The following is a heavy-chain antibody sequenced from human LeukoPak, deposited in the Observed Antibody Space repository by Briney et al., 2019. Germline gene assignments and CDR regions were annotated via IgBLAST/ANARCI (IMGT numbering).Heavy chain of an antibody. V-gene: IGHV5-51*01. CDR1: GYTFAIYW. CDR3: ARLSGGSALRNDAFHI. J-gene: IGHJ3*02. D-gene: IGHD1-26*01. Sequence: GESLNISCKGSGYTFAIYWIAWVRQMPGKGLEWMGIVYPDNSKAIYSPSFQGQVTISADKSINTAYLQWSSLKASDTAIYYCARLSGGSALRNDAFHIWGQGTMVTVSS. CDR2: VYPDNSKA.